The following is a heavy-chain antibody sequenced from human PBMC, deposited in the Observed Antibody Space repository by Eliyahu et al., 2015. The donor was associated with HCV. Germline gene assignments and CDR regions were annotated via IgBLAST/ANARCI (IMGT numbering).Heavy chain of an antibody. J-gene: IGHJ4*02. CDR3: ARGELLRFISTGYYYFDY. CDR1: GFTFSSYD. D-gene: IGHD6-19*01. CDR2: IWYDGSNK. V-gene: IGHV3-33*01. Sequence: QVQLVESGGGVVQPGRSLRLSCAASGFTFSSYDMHWVRQAPGKGLEWVAVIWYDGSNKYYADSVKGRFTISRDNSKNTLYLQMNSLRAEDTAVYYCARGELLRFISTGYYYFDYWGQGTLVTVSS.